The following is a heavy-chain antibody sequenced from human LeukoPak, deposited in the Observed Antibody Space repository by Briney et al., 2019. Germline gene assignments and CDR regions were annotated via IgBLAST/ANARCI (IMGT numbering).Heavy chain of an antibody. CDR1: GGSISSSNW. D-gene: IGHD2/OR15-2a*01. CDR2: IYHSGST. V-gene: IGHV4-4*02. Sequence: SGTLSLTCAVSGGSISSSNWWSWVRQPPGKGLEWIGEIYHSGSTNYNPSLKSRVTISVDKSKNQFSLKLSSVTAADTAVYYCARILARQFTSFSDSSPYTYYYMDVWDKGTTVIVSS. CDR3: ARILARQFTSFSDSSPYTYYYMDV. J-gene: IGHJ6*03.